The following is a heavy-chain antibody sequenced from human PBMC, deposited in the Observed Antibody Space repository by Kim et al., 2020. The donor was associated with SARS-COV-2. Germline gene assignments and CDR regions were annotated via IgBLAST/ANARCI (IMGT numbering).Heavy chain of an antibody. D-gene: IGHD2-2*01. J-gene: IGHJ6*02. CDR3: ARAAAIRYYYGMDV. Sequence: GGSLRLSCAASGFTFSSYAMHWVRQAPGKGLEWVAVISYDGSNKYYADSVKGRFTISRDNSKNTLYLQMNSLRAEDTAVYYCARAAAIRYYYGMDVWGQGTTVTVSS. CDR2: ISYDGSNK. CDR1: GFTFSSYA. V-gene: IGHV3-30-3*01.